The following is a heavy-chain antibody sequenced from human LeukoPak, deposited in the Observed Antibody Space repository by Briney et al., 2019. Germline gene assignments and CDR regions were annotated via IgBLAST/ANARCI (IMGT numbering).Heavy chain of an antibody. V-gene: IGHV1-2*02. CDR1: GYTFTGYY. CDR3: ARGAFEPYSGYSPLYY. D-gene: IGHD5-12*01. Sequence: ASVKVSCKASGYTFTGYYMHWVRQAPGQGLEWMGWINPNSGSTNYAQKFQGRVTMTRDTSISTAYMELSRLRSDDTAVYYCARGAFEPYSGYSPLYYWGQGTLVTVSS. CDR2: INPNSGST. J-gene: IGHJ4*02.